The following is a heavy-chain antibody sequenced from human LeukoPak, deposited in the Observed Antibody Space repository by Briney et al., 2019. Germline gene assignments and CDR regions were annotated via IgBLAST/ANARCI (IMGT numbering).Heavy chain of an antibody. CDR3: ARDAGYYYDSSGYHPDAFDI. V-gene: IGHV3-7*03. D-gene: IGHD3-22*01. Sequence: GGSLRLSCAASGFTFSSYWMSWVRQAPGKGLEWVANIKQEGSEKYYVDSVKGRFTISRDNAKNSLYLQMNSLRAEDTAVYYCARDAGYYYDSSGYHPDAFDIWGQGTMVTVSS. CDR2: IKQEGSEK. CDR1: GFTFSSYW. J-gene: IGHJ3*02.